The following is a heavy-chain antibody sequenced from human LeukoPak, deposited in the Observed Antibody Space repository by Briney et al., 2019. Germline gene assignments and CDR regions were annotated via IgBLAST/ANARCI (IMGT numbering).Heavy chain of an antibody. Sequence: GGSLRLSCAASKFTFTNYWMSWVRQAPGKGLEWVANIKEDGSEKRYVGSVKGRFTISRDNAKNSLYLQMNSLRADDTAVYYCAKDAYYDTGYFDIWGQGTMVTVSS. CDR2: IKEDGSEK. J-gene: IGHJ3*02. D-gene: IGHD3-22*01. CDR1: KFTFTNYW. V-gene: IGHV3-7*03. CDR3: AKDAYYDTGYFDI.